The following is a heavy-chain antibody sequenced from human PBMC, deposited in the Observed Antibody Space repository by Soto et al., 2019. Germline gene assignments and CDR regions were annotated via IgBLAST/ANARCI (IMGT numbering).Heavy chain of an antibody. J-gene: IGHJ4*02. D-gene: IGHD5-18*01. CDR1: GFTFSSYG. Sequence: GGSLRLSCAASGFTFSSYGIHWVRQAPGKGLEWVAVISHDGSKTNYADSVKGRFTISRDNSKDTVYLQMNSLRAEDTAVYYCARDRGYSYGYQEYYFDYWGQGTLVTVSS. CDR3: ARDRGYSYGYQEYYFDY. CDR2: ISHDGSKT. V-gene: IGHV3-30*03.